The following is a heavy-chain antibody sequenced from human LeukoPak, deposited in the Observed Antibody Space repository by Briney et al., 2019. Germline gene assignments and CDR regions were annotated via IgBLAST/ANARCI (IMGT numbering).Heavy chain of an antibody. Sequence: HPGGSLRLSCVAPGFTFSTHWVSWVRQAPGKGLEWVANIKEDGSTTDYVDSVKGRFTISRDNAKNSVFLQMNSLRAEDTAVYYCAPQTMILVLGGQGTLVTVSS. CDR2: IKEDGSTT. J-gene: IGHJ4*02. CDR1: GFTFSTHW. CDR3: APQTMILVL. V-gene: IGHV3-7*01. D-gene: IGHD3-22*01.